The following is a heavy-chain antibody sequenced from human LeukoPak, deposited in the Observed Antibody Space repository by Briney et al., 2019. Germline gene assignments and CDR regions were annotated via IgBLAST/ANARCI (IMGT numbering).Heavy chain of an antibody. J-gene: IGHJ4*02. CDR1: GFTFSGYA. V-gene: IGHV3-30-3*01. CDR2: ISYDGSNK. Sequence: GGSLRLSCAASGFTFSGYAMHWVRQAPGKGLEWVAVISYDGSNKYYADSVKGRFTISRDDSKNTLYLQMNSLKTEDTAVYYCTTERYYDYVWDYWGQGTLVTVSS. CDR3: TTERYYDYVWDY. D-gene: IGHD3-16*01.